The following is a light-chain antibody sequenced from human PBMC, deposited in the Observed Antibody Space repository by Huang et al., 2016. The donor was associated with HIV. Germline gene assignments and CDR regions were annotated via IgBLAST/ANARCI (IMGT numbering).Light chain of an antibody. J-gene: IGKJ1*01. CDR3: QQYGSSPRT. Sequence: EIVLTQSPGTLSLSPGDRATLSCRSSQSISSIYLAWSQQKPGQAPMFLIYAASSRATGIPDRFSGSGSGTDFTLTISRLEPEDFAVYYCQQYGSSPRTFGQGTKVEIK. CDR1: QSISSIY. V-gene: IGKV3-20*01. CDR2: AAS.